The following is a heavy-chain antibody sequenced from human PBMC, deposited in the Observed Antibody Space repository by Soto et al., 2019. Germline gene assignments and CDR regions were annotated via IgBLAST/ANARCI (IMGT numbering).Heavy chain of an antibody. CDR3: ATDGSYAQHV. Sequence: GGSLRLSCAAPGLSFSNTWMHWVRQAPGKGLVWVSHINSDGSSTTYADSVKGRFTISRDNAKNTVYLQMNSLRADDTAVYYCATDGSYAQHVWGQGTTVTVSS. V-gene: IGHV3-74*03. CDR1: GLSFSNTW. CDR2: INSDGSST. J-gene: IGHJ6*02. D-gene: IGHD2-2*01.